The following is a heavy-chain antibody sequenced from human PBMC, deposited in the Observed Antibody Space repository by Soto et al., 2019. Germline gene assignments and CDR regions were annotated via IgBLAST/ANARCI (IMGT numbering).Heavy chain of an antibody. Sequence: GASVKVSCKASGYSFSSHYMHWVKQAPGQGLEWLGIINPTGGSTTYAEKFQGRVTMTADTDTETVYMELRRLRSADTARYYGARSWTDYRGNLDLWGKGTLVTVSS. CDR1: GYSFSSHY. CDR3: ARSWTDYRGNLDL. J-gene: IGHJ5*02. D-gene: IGHD1-1*01. V-gene: IGHV1-46*01. CDR2: INPTGGST.